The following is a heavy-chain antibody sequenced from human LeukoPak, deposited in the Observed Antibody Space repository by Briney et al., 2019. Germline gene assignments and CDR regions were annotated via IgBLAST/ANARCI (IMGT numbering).Heavy chain of an antibody. CDR3: GRDSQITYALDI. Sequence: QPGGSLRPSCAASGFSFSVYWMHWVRQAPGRGLVWVPRINSDGSSTSYGDAVKGRFAISRDNAKNTLYLQMNSLRAEDTAVYYCGRDSQITYALDIWGQGTMVTVSS. CDR2: INSDGSST. J-gene: IGHJ3*02. D-gene: IGHD5-24*01. CDR1: GFSFSVYW. V-gene: IGHV3-74*01.